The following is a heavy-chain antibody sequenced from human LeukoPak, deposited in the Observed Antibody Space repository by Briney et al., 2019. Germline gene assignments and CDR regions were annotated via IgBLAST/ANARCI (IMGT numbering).Heavy chain of an antibody. CDR3: ARAPGIAVAGTSRYYYYMDV. CDR2: IKSDGNT. J-gene: IGHJ6*03. D-gene: IGHD6-19*01. CDR1: GFTFSSYW. V-gene: IGHV3-74*01. Sequence: GGSLRLSCAASGFTFSSYWMHWVRQAPGKGLVWVSRIKSDGNTNYADSVKGRFTISRDNAKNTVSLQMNSLRAEDTGVYYCARAPGIAVAGTSRYYYYMDVWGKGTTVTVSS.